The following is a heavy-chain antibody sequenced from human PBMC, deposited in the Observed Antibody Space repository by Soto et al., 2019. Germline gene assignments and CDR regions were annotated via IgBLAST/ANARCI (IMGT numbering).Heavy chain of an antibody. J-gene: IGHJ4*02. D-gene: IGHD6-19*01. V-gene: IGHV4-39*01. CDR2: IYYSGST. Sequence: PSETLSLTCTVSGGSISSSSYYRGWIRQPPGKGLEWIGSIYYSGSTYYNPSLKSRVTISVDTSKNQFSLKLSSVTAADTAVYYCARQAVAGNIDYWGQGTLVTVSS. CDR1: GGSISSSSYY. CDR3: ARQAVAGNIDY.